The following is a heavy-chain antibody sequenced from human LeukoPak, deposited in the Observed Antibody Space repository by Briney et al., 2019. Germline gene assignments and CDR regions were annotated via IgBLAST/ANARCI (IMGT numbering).Heavy chain of an antibody. V-gene: IGHV4-4*07. CDR1: GGSISSYY. Sequence: PSETLSLTCTVSGGSISSYYGSWIGQPAGKGLEWIGRIYTSGSTNYNPSLKSRVTMSVDTSKNQFSLKLSSVTAADTAVYYCAREPRYYYDSSGYLDYSGERTLVTVSS. J-gene: IGHJ4*02. D-gene: IGHD3-22*01. CDR2: IYTSGST. CDR3: AREPRYYYDSSGYLDY.